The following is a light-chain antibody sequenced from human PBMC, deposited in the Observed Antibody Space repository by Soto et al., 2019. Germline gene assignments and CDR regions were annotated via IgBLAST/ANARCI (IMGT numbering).Light chain of an antibody. Sequence: QSVLTQPASVSGSPGQSITISCSGTSSDIGAYNYVSWYQQHPGKAPKLMIYDVGNRPSGVSDRCSASKSGNTASLTISGLQPDDEADYYCSSYTTSVTWVFGGGTKLTVL. V-gene: IGLV2-14*01. J-gene: IGLJ3*02. CDR2: DVG. CDR3: SSYTTSVTWV. CDR1: SSDIGAYNY.